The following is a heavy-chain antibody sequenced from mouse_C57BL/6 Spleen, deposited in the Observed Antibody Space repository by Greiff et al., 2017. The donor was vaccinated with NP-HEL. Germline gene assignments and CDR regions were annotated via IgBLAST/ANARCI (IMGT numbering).Heavy chain of an antibody. CDR3: ARQNYGSSPYYFDY. J-gene: IGHJ2*01. Sequence: VQLQQPGAELVRPGSSVKLSCKASGYTFTSYWMDWVKQRPGQGLEWIGNIYPSDSETHYNQKFKDKATLTVDKSSSTAYMQLSSLTSEDSAVYYCARQNYGSSPYYFDYWGQGTTLTVSS. D-gene: IGHD1-1*01. V-gene: IGHV1-61*01. CDR2: IYPSDSET. CDR1: GYTFTSYW.